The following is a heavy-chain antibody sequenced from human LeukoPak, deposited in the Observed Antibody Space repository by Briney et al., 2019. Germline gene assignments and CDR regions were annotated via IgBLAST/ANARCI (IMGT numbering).Heavy chain of an antibody. CDR3: ARDPYTIIVVAPGAY. D-gene: IGHD3-22*01. CDR2: INSDGSRT. J-gene: IGHJ4*02. Sequence: GGSLRLSCAAPGFTFSSQWMHWVRQAPGKGLVWVSRINSDGSRTNYADSVKGRFTISRDNAKNTLYLQMNSLRAEDTAVYFCARDPYTIIVVAPGAYWGQGTLVTISS. V-gene: IGHV3-74*01. CDR1: GFTFSSQW.